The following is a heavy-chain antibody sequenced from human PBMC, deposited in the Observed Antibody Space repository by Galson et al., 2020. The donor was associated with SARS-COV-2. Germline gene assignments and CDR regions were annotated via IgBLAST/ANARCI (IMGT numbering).Heavy chain of an antibody. Sequence: GGSLRLSCEASGFTFSSYWMSWVRQAPGKGLEWVANIKHDGGEKYYVDSVEGRFTISRDNAKNSVYLQMNSLRVEDTAVYFCARRIMKMFWGLGYWGQGTLVTVSS. CDR3: ARRIMKMFWGLGY. V-gene: IGHV3-7*01. CDR1: GFTFSSYW. D-gene: IGHD3-16*01. CDR2: IKHDGGEK. J-gene: IGHJ4*02.